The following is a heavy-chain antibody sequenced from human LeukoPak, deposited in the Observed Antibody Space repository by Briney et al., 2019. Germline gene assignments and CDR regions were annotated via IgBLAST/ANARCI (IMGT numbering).Heavy chain of an antibody. J-gene: IGHJ6*02. D-gene: IGHD3-3*01. CDR3: ASREGNYDFWSGYSPYYYYGMDV. CDR2: VSYDGSNK. CDR1: GWTFSSYA. Sequence: GGCLRLSCAASGWTFSSYARHWVREAPGKGLEWVAVVSYDGSNKYYADSVKGRFTISRDNSKNTLYLQMNSLRAEDTAVYYCASREGNYDFWSGYSPYYYYGMDVWGQGTTVTVSS. V-gene: IGHV3-30-3*01.